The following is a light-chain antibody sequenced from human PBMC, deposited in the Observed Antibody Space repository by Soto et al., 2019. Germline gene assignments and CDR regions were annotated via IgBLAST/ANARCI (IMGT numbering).Light chain of an antibody. CDR1: SSDVGGYNY. CDR2: EVS. V-gene: IGLV2-8*01. J-gene: IGLJ2*01. Sequence: QSALTQPPSASGSPGQSVTISCTGTSSDVGGYNYVSWYQQHPGKAPKLMIYEVSKRPSGVPDRFSGSKSGNTASRTVSGLQAEDEADYYCSSYAGSNLGVFGGGTKVTVL. CDR3: SSYAGSNLGV.